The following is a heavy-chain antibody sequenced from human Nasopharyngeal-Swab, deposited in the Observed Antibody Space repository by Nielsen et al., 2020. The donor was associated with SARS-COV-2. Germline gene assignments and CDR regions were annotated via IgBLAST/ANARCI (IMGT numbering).Heavy chain of an antibody. V-gene: IGHV3-7*01. CDR1: GFTFSNYW. J-gene: IGHJ4*02. Sequence: GESLKISCADSGFTFSNYWMSLVLHAPGQGLECVANIKEDGSAKYYVDSVKGRFTISRDNAEKSLYLEMNSLRAEDTAVYYCARVSRAISGDYWGQGTLVTVSS. CDR2: IKEDGSAK. D-gene: IGHD1-20*01. CDR3: ARVSRAISGDY.